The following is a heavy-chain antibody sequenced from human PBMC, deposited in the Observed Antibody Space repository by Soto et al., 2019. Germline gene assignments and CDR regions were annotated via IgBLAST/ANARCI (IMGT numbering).Heavy chain of an antibody. CDR3: AKGGYDFWSGYPVYYFDY. J-gene: IGHJ4*02. CDR2: ISGSGGST. Sequence: GGSLRLSCAASGFTFSSYAMSWVRQAPGKGLEWVSAISGSGGSTYYADSVKGRFTISRDNSKNTLYLQMNSLRAEDTAVYYCAKGGYDFWSGYPVYYFDYWGQGTLVTVSS. D-gene: IGHD3-3*01. CDR1: GFTFSSYA. V-gene: IGHV3-23*01.